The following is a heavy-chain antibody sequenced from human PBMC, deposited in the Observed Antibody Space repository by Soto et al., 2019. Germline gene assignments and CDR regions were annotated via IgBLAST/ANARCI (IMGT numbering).Heavy chain of an antibody. CDR3: ASDGASIVGATRALGK. D-gene: IGHD1-26*01. CDR1: GGTFSSYA. V-gene: IGHV1-69*06. Sequence: QVQLVQSGAEVKKPGSSVRVSCKASGGTFSSYALNWVRQAPGQGLEWMGGIIPVFGTSNYAQKFQGRVTITADKSTSTAYMEVSSLRSEDTAVYYCASDGASIVGATRALGKWGEGTLGTVSS. J-gene: IGHJ4*02. CDR2: IIPVFGTS.